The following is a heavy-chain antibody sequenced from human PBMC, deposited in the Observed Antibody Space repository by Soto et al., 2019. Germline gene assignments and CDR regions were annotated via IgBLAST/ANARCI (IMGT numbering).Heavy chain of an antibody. CDR2: IVVGSGNT. Sequence: SVKVSCKASGFTFTRSAVQWVRQARGQRLEWIGWIVVGSGNTNYAQKFQERVTITRDMSTSTAYMELSSLRSEDTAVYYCAATGDYYYYGMDFWGQGTTVTVSS. V-gene: IGHV1-58*01. CDR3: AATGDYYYYGMDF. CDR1: GFTFTRSA. D-gene: IGHD2-8*02. J-gene: IGHJ6*02.